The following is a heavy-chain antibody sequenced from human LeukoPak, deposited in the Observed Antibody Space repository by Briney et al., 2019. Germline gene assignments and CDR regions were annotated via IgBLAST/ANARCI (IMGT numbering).Heavy chain of an antibody. CDR1: NGSISSYH. V-gene: IGHV4-59*08. D-gene: IGHD6-19*01. Sequence: PWETLSLTCTVSNGSISSYHWSWIRQPPGKGLEWIGYIYFSGTTDYNPSLKSRVTISVDTSKNQFSLKLSSLTAADTAVYFCARHSRGWLGGRAYSFDYWGPGTLVTVSS. J-gene: IGHJ4*02. CDR3: ARHSRGWLGGRAYSFDY. CDR2: IYFSGTT.